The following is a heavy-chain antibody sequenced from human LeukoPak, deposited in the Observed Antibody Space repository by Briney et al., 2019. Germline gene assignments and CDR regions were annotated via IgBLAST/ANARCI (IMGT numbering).Heavy chain of an antibody. Sequence: GGSLRLSCAASGFTFSDYYMSWIRQAPGKGLEWVSYIISSRSTIYYADSVKGRFTISRDNAKNSLYLQMNSLRAEDTAVYYXAREGAVAAPDAFDIWGQGTMVTVSS. D-gene: IGHD6-19*01. CDR2: IISSRSTI. V-gene: IGHV3-11*01. CDR1: GFTFSDYY. J-gene: IGHJ3*02. CDR3: AREGAVAAPDAFDI.